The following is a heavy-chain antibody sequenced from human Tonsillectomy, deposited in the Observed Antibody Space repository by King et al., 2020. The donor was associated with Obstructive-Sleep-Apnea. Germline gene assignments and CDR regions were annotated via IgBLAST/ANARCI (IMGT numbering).Heavy chain of an antibody. D-gene: IGHD1-1*01. CDR3: ARGGPQTATDFDL. V-gene: IGHV3-7*01. J-gene: IGHJ4*02. CDR1: EFTFRRFW. CDR2: INQDGSEK. Sequence: VQLVESGGGLVQPGGSLTLSCAASEFTFRRFWMNWVRQAPGKGLEWLANINQDGSEKFYVDSVKGRFTITRDNAKSSLYLQMNSLGAEDSAVYYCARGGPQTATDFDLWGQGALVTVSS.